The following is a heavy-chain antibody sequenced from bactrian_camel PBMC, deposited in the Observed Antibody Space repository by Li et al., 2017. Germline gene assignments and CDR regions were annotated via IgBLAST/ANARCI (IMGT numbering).Heavy chain of an antibody. CDR1: GFTFSTYG. CDR3: VMRSPTIAFWSPYY. J-gene: IGHJ4*01. Sequence: DVQLVESGGGLVQPGGSLRLSCAASGFTFSTYGMHWVRQTPGKGLEWVSAIEDDGSGTYYSDSVKGRFTISRDNARNQVYLQMNSLNAEDTGMYYCVMRSPTIAFWSPYYWGQGTQVTVS. CDR2: IEDDGSGT. D-gene: IGHD4*01. V-gene: IGHV3S40*01.